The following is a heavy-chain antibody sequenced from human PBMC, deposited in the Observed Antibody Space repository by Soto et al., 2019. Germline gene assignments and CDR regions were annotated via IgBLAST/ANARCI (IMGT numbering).Heavy chain of an antibody. D-gene: IGHD3-16*02. Sequence: GESLKISFKGSGYSFTSYWIGWVRQMPGKGLEWMGIIYPGDSDTRYSPSFQGQVTISADKSISTAYLQWSSLKASDTAMYYCARHLSDYVWGSYRYLDAFDIWGQGTMVTVSS. V-gene: IGHV5-51*01. CDR3: ARHLSDYVWGSYRYLDAFDI. J-gene: IGHJ3*02. CDR2: IYPGDSDT. CDR1: GYSFTSYW.